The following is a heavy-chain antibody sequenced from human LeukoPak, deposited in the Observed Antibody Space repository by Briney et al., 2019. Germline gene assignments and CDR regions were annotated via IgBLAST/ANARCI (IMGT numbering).Heavy chain of an antibody. CDR1: GFTFTSHA. CDR3: AREPYDSSGYYDLDY. D-gene: IGHD3-22*01. J-gene: IGHJ4*02. CDR2: ISGTTGRT. V-gene: IGHV3-23*01. Sequence: GGSLRLSCATSGFTFTSHAMTWVRQAPGKGLEWVSGISGTTGRTFYGDSVKGRFTVSRDNSRDTLYLQMNSLRSEDTAVYYCAREPYDSSGYYDLDYWGQGTLVTVSS.